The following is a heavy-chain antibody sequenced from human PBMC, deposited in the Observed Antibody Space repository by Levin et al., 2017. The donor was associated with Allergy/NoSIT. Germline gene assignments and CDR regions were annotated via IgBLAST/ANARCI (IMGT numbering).Heavy chain of an antibody. CDR1: GGSFSGYY. D-gene: IGHD3-22*01. J-gene: IGHJ4*02. CDR2: INHSGST. Sequence: PSETLSLTCAVYGGSFSGYYWSWIRQPPGKGLEWIGEINHSGSTNYNPSLKSRVTISVDTSKNQFSLKLSSVTAADTAVYYCARARMYYYDSSGYYYPEDYWGQGTLVTVSS. V-gene: IGHV4-34*01. CDR3: ARARMYYYDSSGYYYPEDY.